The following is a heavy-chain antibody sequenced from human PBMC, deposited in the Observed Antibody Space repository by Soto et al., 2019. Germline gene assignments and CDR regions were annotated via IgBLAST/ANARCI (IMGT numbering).Heavy chain of an antibody. CDR1: AFTFTTSA. Sequence: GASMQVPCQAFAFTFTTSAMTWVGPARGQRLEWIGWIVVGSGNTNYAQKFQERVTITRDMSTSTAYMELSSLRSEDTAVYYCAADVDYYDSSGYFFWGQGTLVTVSS. V-gene: IGHV1-58*02. J-gene: IGHJ4*02. CDR3: AADVDYYDSSGYFF. D-gene: IGHD3-22*01. CDR2: IVVGSGNT.